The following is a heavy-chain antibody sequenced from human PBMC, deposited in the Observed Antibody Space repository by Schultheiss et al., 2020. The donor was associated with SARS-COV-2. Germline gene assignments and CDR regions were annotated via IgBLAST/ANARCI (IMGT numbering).Heavy chain of an antibody. J-gene: IGHJ6*02. V-gene: IGHV4-34*01. CDR2: INHSGST. Sequence: SQTLSLTCAVYGGSFSGHYWNWIRQPPGKGLEWIGEINHSGSTNYNPSLKSRVTISVDTSRNQFSLKLSSVTAADTAVYYCARDVLLWFGELRKNHYGMDVWSQGTTVTVSS. CDR3: ARDVLLWFGELRKNHYGMDV. D-gene: IGHD3-10*01. CDR1: GGSFSGHY.